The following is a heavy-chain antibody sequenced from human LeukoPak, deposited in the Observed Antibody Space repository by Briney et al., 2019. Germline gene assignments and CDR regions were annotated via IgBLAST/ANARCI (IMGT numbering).Heavy chain of an antibody. Sequence: PSETLSLTCTVSGGSISSYYWSWIRQPPGKGLEWIGYIYYSGSTNYNPSLRSRVTISADRSKNQIYLTMTSVTAADTAVYFCASAVYFGDLTVFDTWGQGTLVTVSS. CDR1: GGSISSYY. CDR2: IYYSGST. D-gene: IGHD3-10*01. CDR3: ASAVYFGDLTVFDT. V-gene: IGHV4-59*08. J-gene: IGHJ4*02.